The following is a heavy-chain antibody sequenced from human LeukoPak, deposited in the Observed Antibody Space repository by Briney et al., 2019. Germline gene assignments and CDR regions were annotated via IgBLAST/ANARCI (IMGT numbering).Heavy chain of an antibody. D-gene: IGHD6-6*01. CDR1: GGSISSSYYY. CDR2: IYCSGST. J-gene: IGHJ5*02. Sequence: SETLSLTCTVSGGSISSSYYYWGWIRQPPGKGLEWIGSIYCSGSTYYNPSLKSRVTISVDRSKNQFSLKLSSVTAADTAVYYCARAGGVYSSSSNGWFDPWGQGTLVTVSS. V-gene: IGHV4-39*07. CDR3: ARAGGVYSSSSNGWFDP.